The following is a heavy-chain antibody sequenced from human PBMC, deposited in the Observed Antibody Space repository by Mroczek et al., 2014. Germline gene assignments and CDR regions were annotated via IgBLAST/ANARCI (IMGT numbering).Heavy chain of an antibody. V-gene: IGHV1-69*02. Sequence: QVQLVESGAEVKKPGSSVKVSCKASGGTFSSYTISWVRQAPGQGLEWMGRIIPILGIANYAQKFQGRVTITADKSTSTAYMELSSLRSEDTAVYYCARSRAYYDSSGEYYYYYYGMDVWGQGTTVTVSS. D-gene: IGHD3-22*01. CDR2: IIPILGIA. J-gene: IGHJ6*02. CDR1: GGTFSSYT. CDR3: ARSRAYYDSSGEYYYYYYGMDV.